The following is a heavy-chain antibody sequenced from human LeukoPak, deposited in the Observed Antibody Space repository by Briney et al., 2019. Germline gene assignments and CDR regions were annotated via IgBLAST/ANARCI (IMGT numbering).Heavy chain of an antibody. CDR1: GFTFSSYA. CDR2: IYSGGST. CDR3: ARGAADLYYYYYGMDV. J-gene: IGHJ6*02. V-gene: IGHV3-66*01. Sequence: GGSLRLSCAASGFTFSSYAMSWVRQAPGKGLEWVSVIYSGGSTYYADSVKGRFTISRDNSKNTLYLQMNSLRAEDTAVYYCARGAADLYYYYYGMDVWGQGTTVTVSS. D-gene: IGHD6-13*01.